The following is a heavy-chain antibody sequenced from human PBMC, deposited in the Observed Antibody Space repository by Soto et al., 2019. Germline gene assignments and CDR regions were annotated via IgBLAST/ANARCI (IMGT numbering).Heavy chain of an antibody. CDR2: AHHSGRT. J-gene: IGHJ4*02. Sequence: SETLSLTCTVSGDSMTSSNWWNWVRQPPGKGLEWIGEAHHSGRTNYNPSPRSRVTISVDKSQNHFSLQLTSVTAADTAVYYCARSEATALDYWGQGTLVTVSS. V-gene: IGHV4-4*02. CDR3: ARSEATALDY. CDR1: GDSMTSSNW.